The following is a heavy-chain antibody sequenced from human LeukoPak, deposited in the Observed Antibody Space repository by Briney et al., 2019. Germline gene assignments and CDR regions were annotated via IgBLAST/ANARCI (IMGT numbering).Heavy chain of an antibody. CDR1: GYTFTSYY. CDR2: INPSGGST. Sequence: GASVKVSCKASGYTFTSYYMHWVRQAPGQGLEWMGIINPSGGSTSYAQKFQGRVTMIRDTSTSTVYMELSSLRSEDTAVYYCARVTQMAWYFDLWGRGTLVTVSS. J-gene: IGHJ2*01. V-gene: IGHV1-46*03. D-gene: IGHD5-24*01. CDR3: ARVTQMAWYFDL.